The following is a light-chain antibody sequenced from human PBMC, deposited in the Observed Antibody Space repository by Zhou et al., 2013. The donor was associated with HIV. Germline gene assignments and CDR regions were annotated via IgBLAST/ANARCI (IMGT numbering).Light chain of an antibody. V-gene: IGKV3-20*01. CDR2: GAS. CDR3: QHYGSSDNT. Sequence: EIVLTQSPGTLSLSPGERATLSCRASQSVSSGYLAWYQQKPGQAPRLLIYGASRRATGIPDRFSGSGSGTDFILTINRLEPEDFAVYYCQHYGSSDNTFGQGTKLEIK. CDR1: QSVSSGY. J-gene: IGKJ2*01.